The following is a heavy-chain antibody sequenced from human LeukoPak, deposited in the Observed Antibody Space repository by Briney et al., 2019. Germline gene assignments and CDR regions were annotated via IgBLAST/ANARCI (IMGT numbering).Heavy chain of an antibody. CDR2: INHSGSA. J-gene: IGHJ6*03. CDR1: GGSFSGYY. V-gene: IGHV4-34*01. CDR3: ARGFVGLSRGSYMDV. D-gene: IGHD1-26*01. Sequence: SETLSPTCAVYGGSFSGYYWSWIRQPPGKGLEWIGEINHSGSANYNPSLKSRVTISVDTSKNQFSLKLSSVTAADTAVYYCARGFVGLSRGSYMDVWGKGTTVTVSS.